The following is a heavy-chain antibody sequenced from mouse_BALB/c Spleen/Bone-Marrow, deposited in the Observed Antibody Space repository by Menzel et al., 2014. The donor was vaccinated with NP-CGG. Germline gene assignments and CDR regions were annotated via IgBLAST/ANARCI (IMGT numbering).Heavy chain of an antibody. CDR1: GYTFTSYT. J-gene: IGHJ3*01. D-gene: IGHD2-10*02. V-gene: IGHV1-4*01. CDR3: AREGYGNYAY. CDR2: INPSSGYT. Sequence: LEESGAGLARPGASVKMSCKASGYTFTSYTMHWVKQRPGQGLEWIGYINPSSGYTNYNQKFKDKATLTADKSSSTAYRQLSSLTSEDSAVYYCAREGYGNYAYWGQGTLDTVSA.